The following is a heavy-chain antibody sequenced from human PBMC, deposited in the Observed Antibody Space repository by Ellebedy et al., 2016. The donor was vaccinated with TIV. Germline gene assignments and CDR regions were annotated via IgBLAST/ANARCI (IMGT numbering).Heavy chain of an antibody. CDR3: ARDKGATAFDI. CDR1: GYSISSGYF. CDR2: IYHSGYT. D-gene: IGHD1-26*01. Sequence: MPSETLSLTCTVSGYSISSGYFWVWIRQPPGKGLEWIGSIYHSGYTYYNPSLKSRGTVLVDTSKNQFSLKLSSVTAADTALYSCARDKGATAFDIWGQGTMVTVSS. V-gene: IGHV4-38-2*02. J-gene: IGHJ3*02.